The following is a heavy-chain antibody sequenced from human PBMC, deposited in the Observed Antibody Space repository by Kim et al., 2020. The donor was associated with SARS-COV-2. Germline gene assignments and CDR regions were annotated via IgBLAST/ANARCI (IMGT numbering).Heavy chain of an antibody. D-gene: IGHD6-19*01. Sequence: ASVKVSCKASGYTFTSYYMHWVRQAPGQGLEWMGIINPSGGSTSYAQKFQGRVTMTRDTSTSTVYMELSSLRSEDTAVYYCASTIAVAGTEDYYYGMEVWGQGTTVTVSS. CDR3: ASTIAVAGTEDYYYGMEV. CDR1: GYTFTSYY. V-gene: IGHV1-46*01. J-gene: IGHJ6*02. CDR2: INPSGGST.